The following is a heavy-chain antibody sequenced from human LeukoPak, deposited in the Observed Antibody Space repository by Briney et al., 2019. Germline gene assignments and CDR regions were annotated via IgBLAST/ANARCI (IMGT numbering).Heavy chain of an antibody. V-gene: IGHV4-59*01. D-gene: IGHD3-10*01. CDR3: ARSGSGSGSYYNSAYYYYGMDV. CDR1: GGSISGYY. CDR2: MYYSGST. J-gene: IGHJ6*02. Sequence: SETLSLTCTVSGGSISGYYWSWIRQPPGKGLEWIGYMYYSGSTNYNLSLKSRVTISVDMSQYQFSLKLSSVTAADTAVYYCARSGSGSGSYYNSAYYYYGMDVWGQGTTVTVSS.